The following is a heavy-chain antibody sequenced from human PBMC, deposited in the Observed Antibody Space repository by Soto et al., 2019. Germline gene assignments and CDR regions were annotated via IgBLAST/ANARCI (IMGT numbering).Heavy chain of an antibody. CDR3: VPLQPSTIRGRPGMDV. V-gene: IGHV1-69*01. D-gene: IGHD4-4*01. J-gene: IGHJ6*02. CDR2: FIPIFGIT. Sequence: QVQLLQSGAEVRKPGSSVKVSCKASGGTLGSYAITWVRQAPGQGFEWMGGFIPIFGITNYAQRFEDRLTITADESTSTFYMELSSLTYDDTAVYYCVPLQPSTIRGRPGMDVWGQGTTITVSS. CDR1: GGTLGSYA.